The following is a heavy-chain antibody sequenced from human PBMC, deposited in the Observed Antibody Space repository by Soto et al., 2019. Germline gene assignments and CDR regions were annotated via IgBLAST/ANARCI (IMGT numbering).Heavy chain of an antibody. CDR3: ARVAGVAYCGGDCYHFDY. CDR1: GGSISNYY. Sequence: KPSETLSLTCTVSGGSISNYYWTWIRQPPGKGLEWIGYISYRVDTYYSPSLKSRVTMSIDTSKNQFSLNVSSVTAADTAVYYCARVAGVAYCGGDCYHFDYWGQGTLVTVSS. J-gene: IGHJ4*02. D-gene: IGHD2-21*02. CDR2: ISYRVDT. V-gene: IGHV4-30-4*08.